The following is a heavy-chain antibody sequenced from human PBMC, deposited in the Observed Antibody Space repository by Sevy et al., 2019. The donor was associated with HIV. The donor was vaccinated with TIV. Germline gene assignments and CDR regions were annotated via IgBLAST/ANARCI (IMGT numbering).Heavy chain of an antibody. CDR1: GFTFSSYS. Sequence: GGSLRLSCAASGFTFSSYSMNWVRQAPGKGLEWVSSISSSSSYIYYADSVKGRFTISRDNAKNSLYLQMNSLRAEDTAVYYCARDKGGGSSSFLDYWGQGTLVTVSS. D-gene: IGHD6-13*01. CDR2: ISSSSSYI. CDR3: ARDKGGGSSSFLDY. V-gene: IGHV3-21*01. J-gene: IGHJ4*02.